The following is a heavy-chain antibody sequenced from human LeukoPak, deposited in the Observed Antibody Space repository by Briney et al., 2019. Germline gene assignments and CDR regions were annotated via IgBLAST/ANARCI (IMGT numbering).Heavy chain of an antibody. V-gene: IGHV3-30-3*01. J-gene: IGHJ4*02. CDR3: ARTTTPHYYGSGSYALGY. CDR1: VFTFSTYA. CDR2: ISYDGSNK. Sequence: GGSLRLSCAAYVFTFSTYAMHWVRQGPGKGLEWVAVISYDGSNKFYADSVKGRFTISRDNSKNTLYLQMSSLSAEDAAVYYCARTTTPHYYGSGSYALGYWGQGTLVTVPS. D-gene: IGHD3-10*01.